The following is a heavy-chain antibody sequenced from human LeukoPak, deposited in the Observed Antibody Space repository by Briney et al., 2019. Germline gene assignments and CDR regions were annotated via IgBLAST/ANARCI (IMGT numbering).Heavy chain of an antibody. D-gene: IGHD6-19*01. CDR2: IYYSGST. CDR1: GGSISSSSYY. Sequence: PSETLSLTCTVSGGSISSSSYYWGWIRQPPGKGLEWIGSIYYSGSTYYNPSLKSRVTISVDTSKNQFSLKLSSVTAADTAVYYCARVGGSGRPYYYYYYMDVWGKGTTVTISS. J-gene: IGHJ6*03. CDR3: ARVGGSGRPYYYYYYMDV. V-gene: IGHV4-39*07.